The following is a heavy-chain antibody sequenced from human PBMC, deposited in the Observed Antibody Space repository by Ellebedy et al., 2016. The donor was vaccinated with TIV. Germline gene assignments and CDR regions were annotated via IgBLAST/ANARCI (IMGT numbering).Heavy chain of an antibody. Sequence: MPSETLSLTCAVYGGSFSGYYWSWIRQPPGKGLEWIGYIYYSGSTNYNPSLKSRVTISVDTSKNQFSLKLSSVTAADTAVYYCARPLWFGEPALKGNAFDIWGQGTMVTVSS. V-gene: IGHV4-59*08. CDR3: ARPLWFGEPALKGNAFDI. CDR2: IYYSGST. J-gene: IGHJ3*02. CDR1: GGSFSGYY. D-gene: IGHD3-10*01.